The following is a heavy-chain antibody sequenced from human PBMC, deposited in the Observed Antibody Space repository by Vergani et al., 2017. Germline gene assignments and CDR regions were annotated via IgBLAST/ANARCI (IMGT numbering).Heavy chain of an antibody. CDR2: INHSGST. J-gene: IGHJ6*03. Sequence: QVQLQQWGAGLLKPPETLSLTCAVHGGSFSGYYWSWIRQPPGKGLEWIGEINHSGSTNYNPSLKIRVTISVDTSKNQFPLKLSSVTAADTAVYYCARGPSLHYYYVDVWGKGTAVTVS. CDR1: GGSFSGYY. CDR3: ARGPSLHYYYVDV. V-gene: IGHV4-34*01.